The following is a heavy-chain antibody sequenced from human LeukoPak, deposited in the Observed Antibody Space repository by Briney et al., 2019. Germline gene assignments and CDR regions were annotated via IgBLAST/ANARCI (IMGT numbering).Heavy chain of an antibody. D-gene: IGHD3-22*01. CDR3: AREKTYYYDSSGSGFDY. V-gene: IGHV3-66*01. CDR2: IYSGGST. J-gene: IGHJ4*02. Sequence: GGSLRLSCAASGFTVSSNYMSWVRQAPGKGLEWVSVIYSGGSTYYADSVKGRFTISRDNSKNTLYLQMNSLRAEDTAVYYCAREKTYYYDSSGSGFDYWGQGTLVTVSS. CDR1: GFTVSSNY.